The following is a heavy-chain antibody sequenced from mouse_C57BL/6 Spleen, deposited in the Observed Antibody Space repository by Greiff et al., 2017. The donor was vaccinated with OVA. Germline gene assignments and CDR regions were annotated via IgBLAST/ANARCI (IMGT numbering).Heavy chain of an antibody. CDR1: GFTFSSYA. V-gene: IGHV5-4*01. Sequence: EVMLVESGGGLVKPGGSLKLSCAASGFTFSSYAMSWVRQTPEKRLEWVATISDGGSYTYYPDNVKGRFTISRDNAKNNLYLQMSHLKSEDTAMYYCARDAYGSSLFDYWGQGTTLTVSS. CDR3: ARDAYGSSLFDY. CDR2: ISDGGSYT. D-gene: IGHD1-1*01. J-gene: IGHJ2*01.